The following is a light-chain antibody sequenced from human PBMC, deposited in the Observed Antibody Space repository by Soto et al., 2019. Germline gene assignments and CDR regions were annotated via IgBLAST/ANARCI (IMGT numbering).Light chain of an antibody. CDR3: QKYNSAPHT. J-gene: IGKJ2*01. CDR2: GAS. Sequence: GDRVALTCRTSHDINNHLAWYQQKPGKVPRLLIFGASTLRPGVPSRFSGSGSGTDFTLTISSLQPEDVATYYCQKYNSAPHTFGQGTKLDMK. V-gene: IGKV1-27*01. CDR1: HDINNH.